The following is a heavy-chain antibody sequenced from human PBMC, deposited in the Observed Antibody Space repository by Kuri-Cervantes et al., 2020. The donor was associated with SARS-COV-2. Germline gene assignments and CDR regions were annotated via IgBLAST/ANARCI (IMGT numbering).Heavy chain of an antibody. Sequence: GESLKISCAASAFTFSSYAMYWVRQAPGKGLEWVAIISYDGSNKYYADSVKGRFTISRDNSKNTLYLQMNSLRAEDTAVYYCARDRVGVHDYWGQGTLVTVSS. D-gene: IGHD2-21*01. CDR3: ARDRVGVHDY. CDR2: ISYDGSNK. CDR1: AFTFSSYA. V-gene: IGHV3-30-3*01. J-gene: IGHJ4*02.